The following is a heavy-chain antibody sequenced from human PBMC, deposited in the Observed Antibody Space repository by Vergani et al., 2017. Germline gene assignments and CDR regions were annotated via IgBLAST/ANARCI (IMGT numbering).Heavy chain of an antibody. J-gene: IGHJ4*02. CDR2: IYRTGRT. V-gene: IGHV4-38-2*01. CDR1: GFSIDNGYY. CDR3: ARRSGIVYDIFSGTQYFFDF. D-gene: IGHD3-9*01. Sequence: QVQLQESGPGLVKPSETLSLTCAVSGFSIDNGYYWDWIRQPPGKGMEWIGSIYRTGRTHFNPSLKSRVTISVDKSNNHFSLRLNSLTAADTAVYYCARRSGIVYDIFSGTQYFFDFWGQGTLVTVSA.